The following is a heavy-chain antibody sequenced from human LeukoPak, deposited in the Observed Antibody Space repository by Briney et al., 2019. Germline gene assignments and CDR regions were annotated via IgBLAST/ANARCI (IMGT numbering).Heavy chain of an antibody. V-gene: IGHV1-69*13. CDR3: ARGGTEYSSPSGVDY. D-gene: IGHD6-6*01. Sequence: SVKVSCKASGGTFSSYAISWVRQAPGQGLEWMGGIIPIFGTANYAQKFQGRVTITADESTSTAYMELSSLRSEDTAVYYCARGGTEYSSPSGVDYWGQGTLVTVSS. CDR1: GGTFSSYA. J-gene: IGHJ4*02. CDR2: IIPIFGTA.